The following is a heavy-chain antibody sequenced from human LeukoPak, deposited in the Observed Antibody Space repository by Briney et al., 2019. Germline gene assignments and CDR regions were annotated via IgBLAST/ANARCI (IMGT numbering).Heavy chain of an antibody. Sequence: GGSLRLSCAASGFTFSSYAMSWVRQAPGKGLEWVSAISGSGGNTYYADSVKGRFIISRDNSKNTLFLQMNSLRAEDTAVYYCAKIYCSSTSCNYFDYWGQGTLVTVSS. D-gene: IGHD2-2*01. CDR3: AKIYCSSTSCNYFDY. CDR1: GFTFSSYA. V-gene: IGHV3-23*01. CDR2: ISGSGGNT. J-gene: IGHJ4*02.